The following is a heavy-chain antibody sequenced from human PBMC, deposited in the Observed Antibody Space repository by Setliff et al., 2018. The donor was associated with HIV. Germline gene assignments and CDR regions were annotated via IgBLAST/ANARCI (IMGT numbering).Heavy chain of an antibody. D-gene: IGHD5-12*01. CDR3: ARHDSSRFIVSTIRGAFDI. V-gene: IGHV4-39*01. CDR2: ISQNGYT. CDR1: DDSISTGVYH. J-gene: IGHJ3*02. Sequence: SETLSLTCSVSDDSISTGVYHWNWSRQAQGKGLEWVGEISQNGYTFYNPSLKRRVTISVYTSKNQFSLKLSSVSSADTAVYYCARHDSSRFIVSTIRGAFDIWGQGTMVTVSS.